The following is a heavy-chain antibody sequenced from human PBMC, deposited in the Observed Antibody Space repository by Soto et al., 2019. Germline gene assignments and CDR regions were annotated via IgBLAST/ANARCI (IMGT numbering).Heavy chain of an antibody. J-gene: IGHJ6*02. V-gene: IGHV1-18*01. CDR1: GYTFTSYG. CDR2: ISAYNGNT. Sequence: QVQLVQSGAEVKKPGASVKVSCKASGYTFTSYGISWVRQAPGQGLEWMGWISAYNGNTNYAQKRQGRGTMTTDTSTSTAYMELRSLRSDDTAVYYCATDSSSWYLPYYYYYYGMDVWGQGTTVTVSS. CDR3: ATDSSSWYLPYYYYYYGMDV. D-gene: IGHD6-13*01.